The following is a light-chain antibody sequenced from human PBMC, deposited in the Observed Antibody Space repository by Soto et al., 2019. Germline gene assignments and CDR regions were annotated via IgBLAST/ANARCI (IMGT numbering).Light chain of an antibody. CDR2: EGT. J-gene: IGLJ1*01. CDR3: SSYTTSTAYV. CDR1: GNDVGGYKY. V-gene: IGLV2-14*01. Sequence: QSALTQPASVSGSPGQSITISCTGTGNDVGGYKYVSWYQHHPGKAPKLIIYEGTERPSGGSHRFSGSKSANTASLTISGLQAEDEADYYCSSYTTSTAYVFGTGTKVTAL.